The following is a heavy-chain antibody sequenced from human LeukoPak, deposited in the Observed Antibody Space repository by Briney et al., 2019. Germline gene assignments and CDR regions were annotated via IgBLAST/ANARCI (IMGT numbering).Heavy chain of an antibody. CDR3: ARGRVAVAGETFDT. D-gene: IGHD6-19*01. Sequence: GGSLRLSCAASGFTLSTYWMHWVRQAPGKGLVWVSRINSDGSRTTYTDSVKGRFTISRDNSKNTLHLQMNSLRAEDTAVYYCARGRVAVAGETFDTWGQGTRVTVSS. V-gene: IGHV3-74*01. J-gene: IGHJ3*02. CDR1: GFTLSTYW. CDR2: INSDGSRT.